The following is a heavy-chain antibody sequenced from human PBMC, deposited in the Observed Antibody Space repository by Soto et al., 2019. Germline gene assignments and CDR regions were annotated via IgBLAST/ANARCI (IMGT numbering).Heavy chain of an antibody. J-gene: IGHJ4*02. Sequence: QLQLQESGPGLVKPSETLSLTCTVSGGSVNSRSYYCGWIRQPPGKGLEWIGSISYSGNTYYNPSLKSRVTISVDTSKNQFSLKLSSVTAADTAVYYCARQGCWPCEFAYWGQGTLVTVSS. CDR2: ISYSGNT. CDR3: ARQGCWPCEFAY. V-gene: IGHV4-39*01. CDR1: GGSVNSRSYY. D-gene: IGHD2-15*01.